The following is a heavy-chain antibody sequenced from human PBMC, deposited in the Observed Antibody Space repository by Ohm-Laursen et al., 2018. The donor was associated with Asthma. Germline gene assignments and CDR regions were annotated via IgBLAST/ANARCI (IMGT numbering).Heavy chain of an antibody. CDR1: GFTFRSYA. V-gene: IGHV3-30-3*01. J-gene: IGHJ3*02. D-gene: IGHD3-10*01. CDR2: GGSYYDGGLK. Sequence: SLRLSCAASGFTFRSYAMHWVRQAPGKGLEWVAVGGSYYDGGLKYYADSVKGRFTISRDNSKNTLYLQMNSLRAEDTAVYYCARTYGMVQGVIRDAFDIWGQGTMVTVSS. CDR3: ARTYGMVQGVIRDAFDI.